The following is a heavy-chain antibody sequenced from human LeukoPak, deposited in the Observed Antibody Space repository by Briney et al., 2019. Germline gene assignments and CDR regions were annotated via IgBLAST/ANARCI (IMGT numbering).Heavy chain of an antibody. CDR1: GFTFSSYA. Sequence: GGSLRLSCAASGFTFSSYAMTWVRQAPGKGLEWVSAISISGSKTYYADSVKGRFTISRDNSKNTLYLQMNSLRAEDTAVYYCANEIRPNDYWGQGTQVTVSS. CDR3: ANEIRPNDY. J-gene: IGHJ4*02. V-gene: IGHV3-23*01. CDR2: ISISGSKT. D-gene: IGHD4-17*01.